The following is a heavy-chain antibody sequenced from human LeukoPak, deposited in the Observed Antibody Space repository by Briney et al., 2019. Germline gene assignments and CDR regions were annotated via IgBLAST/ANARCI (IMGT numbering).Heavy chain of an antibody. V-gene: IGHV3-23*01. CDR2: ISGSGGST. CDR1: GFTFSSYA. CDR3: AKGKYYDFWSGFGDY. Sequence: GGSLRLSCAASGFTFSSYAMSWVRQAPGKGLEWVSAISGSGGSTYYADSVKGRFTISRDNSKNTLYLQMNGLRAEDTAVYYCAKGKYYDFWSGFGDYWGQGTLVTVSS. J-gene: IGHJ4*02. D-gene: IGHD3-3*01.